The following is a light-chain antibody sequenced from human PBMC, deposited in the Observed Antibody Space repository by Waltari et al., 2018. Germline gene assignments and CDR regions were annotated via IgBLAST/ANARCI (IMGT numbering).Light chain of an antibody. CDR3: CSYTTSSTWV. Sequence: QSAPTQPPSVSGSPGQSVTIPCTGTSSDVGGYNYVRWYQQHPGKAPKLMIYGVSNRPSGVSDRFSGSKSGNMASLTISGLQAEDEADYYCCSYTTSSTWVFGGGTRLTVL. CDR2: GVS. V-gene: IGLV2-14*01. CDR1: SSDVGGYNY. J-gene: IGLJ2*01.